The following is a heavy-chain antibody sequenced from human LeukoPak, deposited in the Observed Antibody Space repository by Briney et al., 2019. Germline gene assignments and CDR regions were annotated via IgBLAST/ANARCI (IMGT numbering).Heavy chain of an antibody. CDR2: ISSSSTYI. CDR1: GFTFSSYT. J-gene: IGHJ6*03. Sequence: PGGSLRLSXAASGFTFSSYTMNWVRQAPGKGLEWVSSISSSSTYIYYADSVNGRFTISRDNAKNSLYLQMNSLRAEDTAVYYCARTTVTSYFYYCMDVWGKGTTVTVSS. D-gene: IGHD4-17*01. V-gene: IGHV3-21*01. CDR3: ARTTVTSYFYYCMDV.